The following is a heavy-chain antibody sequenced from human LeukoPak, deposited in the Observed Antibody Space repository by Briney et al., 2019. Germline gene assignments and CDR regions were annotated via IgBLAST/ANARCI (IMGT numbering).Heavy chain of an antibody. Sequence: SETLSLTCTVSGGSISSYYWSWIRQPPGKGLEWIGEINHSGSANYNPSLKSRVTISVDTSKNQFSLKLSSVTAADTAVYYCARFPLWFGGNAFDIWGQGTMVTVSS. J-gene: IGHJ3*02. V-gene: IGHV4-34*01. CDR2: INHSGSA. D-gene: IGHD3-10*01. CDR3: ARFPLWFGGNAFDI. CDR1: GGSISSYY.